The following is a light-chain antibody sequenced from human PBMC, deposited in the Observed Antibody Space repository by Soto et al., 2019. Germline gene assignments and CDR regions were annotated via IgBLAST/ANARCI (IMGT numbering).Light chain of an antibody. J-gene: IGKJ1*01. CDR1: QSISSW. CDR2: DAS. Sequence: IQMTQSPSTLSGSVGDRVTITCRASQSISSWLAWYQQKPGQAPKLLIYDASNLEAGVPSRFRGSGSGTEFTLTISSLQSEDGAVYYGQQYNNWTRTFGQGTKVDIK. CDR3: QQYNNWTRT. V-gene: IGKV1-5*01.